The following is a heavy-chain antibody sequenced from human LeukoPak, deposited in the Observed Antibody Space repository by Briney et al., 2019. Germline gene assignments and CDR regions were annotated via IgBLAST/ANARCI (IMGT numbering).Heavy chain of an antibody. CDR2: ISSSGSTI. CDR3: ARGGYDSSGYYTHVFDY. Sequence: HPGGSLGLSCAASGFTFSSYEMNWVRQAPGKGLERVSYISSSGSTIYYADSVKGLFTISRDNAKNSLYLQMNSLRAEDTALYYCARGGYDSSGYYTHVFDYWGQGTLVTVSS. D-gene: IGHD3-22*01. V-gene: IGHV3-48*03. J-gene: IGHJ4*02. CDR1: GFTFSSYE.